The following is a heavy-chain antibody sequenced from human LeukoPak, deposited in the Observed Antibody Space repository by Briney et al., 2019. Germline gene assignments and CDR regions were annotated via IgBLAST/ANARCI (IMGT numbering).Heavy chain of an antibody. CDR1: GFTFSSYS. CDR3: ARSVQLWSLYYFDY. D-gene: IGHD5-18*01. V-gene: IGHV3-21*01. J-gene: IGHJ4*02. CDR2: ISSSSSYI. Sequence: GGSLRLSCAASGFTFSSYSMNWVRQAPGKGLEWVSSISSSSSYIYYADSVEGRFTISRDNAKNSLYLQMNSLRAEDTAVYYCARSVQLWSLYYFDYWGQGTLVTVSS.